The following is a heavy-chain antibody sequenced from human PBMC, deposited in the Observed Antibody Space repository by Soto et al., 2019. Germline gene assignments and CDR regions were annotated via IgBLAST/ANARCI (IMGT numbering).Heavy chain of an antibody. V-gene: IGHV4-4*07. CDR2: IYTSGST. J-gene: IGHJ4*02. Sequence: KPSETLSLTCTVSGGSVSNFYWNWIRQPAGKRLEWIGRIYTSGSTNYNPSLRSRVTMSLDTSKNQFSLSLRSVTAADTAVYYCARGREIFGAVTPFEYWGQGTQVTVSS. D-gene: IGHD3-3*01. CDR1: GGSVSNFY. CDR3: ARGREIFGAVTPFEY.